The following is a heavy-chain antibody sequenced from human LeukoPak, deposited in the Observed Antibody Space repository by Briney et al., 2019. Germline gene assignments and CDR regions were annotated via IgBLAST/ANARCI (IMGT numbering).Heavy chain of an antibody. D-gene: IGHD5-12*01. CDR2: ISGYNGNT. CDR3: ARDLRTGLRLGVGDAFDI. CDR1: GYTFTSYG. Sequence: ASVKVSCKASGYTFTSYGISWVRQAPGQGLEWMGWISGYNGNTNYAQQKLQGRVTMTTDTSTTTAYMELRTLRSDDTAVFYCARDLRTGLRLGVGDAFDIWGQGTIITVSS. J-gene: IGHJ3*02. V-gene: IGHV1-18*01.